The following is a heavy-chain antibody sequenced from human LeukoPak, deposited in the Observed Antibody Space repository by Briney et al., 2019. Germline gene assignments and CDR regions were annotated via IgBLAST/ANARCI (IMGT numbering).Heavy chain of an antibody. D-gene: IGHD5-24*01. CDR2: INPNSGGT. J-gene: IGHJ4*02. V-gene: IGHV1-2*02. CDR1: GYTFTSYD. Sequence: EASVTVSCKASGYTFTSYDINWVRQATGQGLEWMGWINPNSGGTNYAQKFQGRVTMTRDTSISTAYMKLSRLRSDDTAVYYCARDVRDGPLDYWGQGTLVTVSS. CDR3: ARDVRDGPLDY.